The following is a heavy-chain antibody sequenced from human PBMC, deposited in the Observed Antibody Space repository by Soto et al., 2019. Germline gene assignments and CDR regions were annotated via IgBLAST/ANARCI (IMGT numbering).Heavy chain of an antibody. Sequence: SVKVSCKASGGTFSSYAISWVRQAPGQGLEWMGGISAIFGTANYAQKFQGRVTITADKSTNTAYMEVRSLRSDDTAVYYCARDQLGAIGAYWGQGTLVIVSS. D-gene: IGHD1-26*01. V-gene: IGHV1-69*06. CDR3: ARDQLGAIGAY. CDR2: ISAIFGTA. CDR1: GGTFSSYA. J-gene: IGHJ1*01.